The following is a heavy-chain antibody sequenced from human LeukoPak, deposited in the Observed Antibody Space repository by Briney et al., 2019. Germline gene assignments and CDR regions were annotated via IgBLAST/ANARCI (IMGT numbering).Heavy chain of an antibody. J-gene: IGHJ4*02. Sequence: GGSLRLSCAASGFSFSSYAMHWVRQAPGRGQEYVSAISNNGGDTYYANSVKGRFTISRDNSKNTLYLQMGSLRAEDMAVYYCARVGYGGNLDYWGQGTLVTVSS. CDR3: ARVGYGGNLDY. V-gene: IGHV3-64*01. D-gene: IGHD4-23*01. CDR2: ISNNGGDT. CDR1: GFSFSSYA.